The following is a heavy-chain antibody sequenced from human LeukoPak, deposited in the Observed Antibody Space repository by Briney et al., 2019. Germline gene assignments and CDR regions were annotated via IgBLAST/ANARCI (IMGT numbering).Heavy chain of an antibody. Sequence: SETLSLTCAVYGGSFSGYFWTWIRQPPGKGLEWIGEITHSGSTNYNPSLKSRVIISTDTSNNQFSLKLSSVTAADTAVYYCARGPPQTYFHGNGYYYFDYWGQGTLVTVSS. CDR2: ITHSGST. J-gene: IGHJ4*02. CDR1: GGSFSGYF. D-gene: IGHD3-22*01. CDR3: ARGPPQTYFHGNGYYYFDY. V-gene: IGHV4-34*01.